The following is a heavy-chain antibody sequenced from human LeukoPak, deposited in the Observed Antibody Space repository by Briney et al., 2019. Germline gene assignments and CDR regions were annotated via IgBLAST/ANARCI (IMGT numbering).Heavy chain of an antibody. CDR1: GGSFSGYY. D-gene: IGHD4-17*01. J-gene: IGHJ5*02. V-gene: IGHV4-34*01. Sequence: SETLSLTCAVYGGSFSGYYWSWIRQPPGKGLEWIGEINHSGSTNYNPSLKSRVTLSVDTSKNQFSLKLSSVTAADTAVYYCANSGLNWFDPWGQGTLVTVSS. CDR2: INHSGST. CDR3: ANSGLNWFDP.